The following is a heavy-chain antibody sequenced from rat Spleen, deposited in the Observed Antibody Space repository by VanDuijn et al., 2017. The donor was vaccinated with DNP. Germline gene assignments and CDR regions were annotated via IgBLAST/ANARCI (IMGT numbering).Heavy chain of an antibody. CDR1: GFTFSDFY. CDR2: ISYDGSRT. D-gene: IGHD5-1*01. J-gene: IGHJ2*01. CDR3: ATSLTGRA. V-gene: IGHV5-22*01. Sequence: EVQVVESGGGLVQPGRSMRLSCTASGFTFSDFYMAWVRQAPTKGLEWVASISYDGSRTYYRDSVKGRFTISRDDAKSTLYLQMDSLRSEDTATYYCATSLTGRAWGQGVMVTVSS.